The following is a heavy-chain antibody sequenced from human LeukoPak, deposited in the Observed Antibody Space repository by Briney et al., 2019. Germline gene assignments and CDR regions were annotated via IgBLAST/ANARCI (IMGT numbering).Heavy chain of an antibody. D-gene: IGHD3-22*01. Sequence: SQTLSLTCAISGDSVSSNSDAWNWIRQSPSRGLEWLGRTYYRSKWYNDYAVSVKSRITINPDTSKNQFSLQLNSVTPEDTAVYYCARGVGYYDSSGNHDWGQGTLVTVSS. CDR3: ARGVGYYDSSGNHD. CDR1: GDSVSSNSDA. J-gene: IGHJ4*02. CDR2: TYYRSKWYN. V-gene: IGHV6-1*01.